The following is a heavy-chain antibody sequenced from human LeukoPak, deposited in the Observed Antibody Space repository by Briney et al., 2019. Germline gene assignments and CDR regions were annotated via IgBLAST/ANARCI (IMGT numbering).Heavy chain of an antibody. J-gene: IGHJ5*02. D-gene: IGHD6-13*01. CDR3: ARDHLAAAGYNWFDP. CDR1: GYTFTSYG. V-gene: IGHV1-18*01. Sequence: ASVKVSCKASGYTFTSYGISWVRQAPGQGLEWMGWICAYNGNTNYAQKLQGRVTMTTDTSTSTAYMELRSLRSEDTAVYYCARDHLAAAGYNWFDPWGQGTLVTVSP. CDR2: ICAYNGNT.